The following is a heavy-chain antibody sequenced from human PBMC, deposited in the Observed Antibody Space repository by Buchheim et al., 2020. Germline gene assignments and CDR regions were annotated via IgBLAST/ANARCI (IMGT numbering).Heavy chain of an antibody. CDR1: GFTFSSYA. Sequence: EVQLLESGGGLVQPGGSLRLSRAASGFTFSSYAMSWVRQAPGKGLEWVSAISGSGGSTYYADSVKGRFTISGDNSKNTLYLQMNSLRAEDTAVYYCAKDHTRLAPSYYYYYGMDVWGQGTT. D-gene: IGHD1-1*01. CDR2: ISGSGGST. V-gene: IGHV3-23*01. CDR3: AKDHTRLAPSYYYYYGMDV. J-gene: IGHJ6*02.